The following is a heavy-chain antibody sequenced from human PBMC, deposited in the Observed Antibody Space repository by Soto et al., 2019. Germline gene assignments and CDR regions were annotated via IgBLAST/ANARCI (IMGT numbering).Heavy chain of an antibody. Sequence: GGSLRLSCAASGFTFSSYAMSWVRQAPGKGLEWVSAISGSGGSTYYADSVKGRFTISRDNSKNTLYLQMNSLRSEDTAVYYCARDADDSSGYYHINYYYYGMDVWGQGTTVTVSS. CDR2: ISGSGGST. D-gene: IGHD3-22*01. V-gene: IGHV3-23*01. CDR3: ARDADDSSGYYHINYYYYGMDV. CDR1: GFTFSSYA. J-gene: IGHJ6*02.